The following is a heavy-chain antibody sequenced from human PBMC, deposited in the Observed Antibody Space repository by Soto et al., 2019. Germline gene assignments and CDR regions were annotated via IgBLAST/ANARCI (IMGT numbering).Heavy chain of an antibody. CDR2: MSYDGSNK. J-gene: IGHJ4*02. CDR3: AGTYGDYVKLDY. CDR1: GFTFSSYG. Sequence: ESGGGVVQPGRSLRLSCAASGFTFSSYGMHWVRQAPGKGLEWVAVMSYDGSNKYYADSVKGRFTISRDNSKNTLYLQMNSLRAEDTAVYYCAGTYGDYVKLDYWGQGTLVTVSS. D-gene: IGHD4-17*01. V-gene: IGHV3-30*03.